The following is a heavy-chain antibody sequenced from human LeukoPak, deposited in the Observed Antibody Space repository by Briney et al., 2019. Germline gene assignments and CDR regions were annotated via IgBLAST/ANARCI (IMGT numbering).Heavy chain of an antibody. V-gene: IGHV4-34*01. CDR1: GGSFSGYY. CDR3: AREFRIGGGSYCDAFDI. Sequence: SETLSLTCAVYGGSFSGYYWSWIRQPPGKGLEWIGEINHSGSTNYNPSLKSRVTISVDTSKNQFSLKLSSVTAADTAVYYRAREFRIGGGSYCDAFDIWGQGTMVTVSS. D-gene: IGHD1-26*01. J-gene: IGHJ3*02. CDR2: INHSGST.